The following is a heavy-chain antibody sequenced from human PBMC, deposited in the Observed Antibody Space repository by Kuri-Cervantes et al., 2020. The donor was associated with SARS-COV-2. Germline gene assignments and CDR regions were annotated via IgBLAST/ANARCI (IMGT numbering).Heavy chain of an antibody. CDR2: IWYDGSNK. Sequence: GESLKISCAASGFTFSSYGMHWVRQAPGKGLEWVAVIWYDGSNKYYADSVKGRFTISRDNSKNTLYLQMNSPRAEDTAVYYCARDVSPSSSSDYYYYGMDVWGQGTTVTVSS. CDR3: ARDVSPSSSSDYYYYGMDV. J-gene: IGHJ6*02. V-gene: IGHV3-33*08. CDR1: GFTFSSYG. D-gene: IGHD6-6*01.